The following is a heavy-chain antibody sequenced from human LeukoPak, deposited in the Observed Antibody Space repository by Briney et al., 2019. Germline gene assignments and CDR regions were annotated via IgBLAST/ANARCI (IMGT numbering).Heavy chain of an antibody. V-gene: IGHV4-38-2*02. D-gene: IGHD5-12*01. CDR3: ARGQLLPNSGYDH. CDR1: GYSISSGYY. CDR2: IYHSGST. Sequence: PSETLSLTCTVSGYSISSGYYWGWIRQPPGKGLEWIGSIYHSGSTYYNPSLKSRVTISVDTSKNQFSLKLSSVTAADTAVYYCARGQLLPNSGYDHWGQGTLVTVSS. J-gene: IGHJ4*02.